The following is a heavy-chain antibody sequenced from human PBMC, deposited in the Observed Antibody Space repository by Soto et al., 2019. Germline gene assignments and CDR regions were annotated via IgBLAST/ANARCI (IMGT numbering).Heavy chain of an antibody. V-gene: IGHV1-18*01. J-gene: IGHJ4*02. Sequence: QVQLVQSGAEVKKPGASVKVSCKASGYTFTSYGISWVRQAPGQGLERMGWISAYNGNTNYAQKLQGRVTMTTDTSTSTSYIELRSLRSDDTAGYYCARNYGSWSYPAPYYFDYWCQGTLVTVSS. CDR1: GYTFTSYG. CDR2: ISAYNGNT. D-gene: IGHD3-10*01. CDR3: ARNYGSWSYPAPYYFDY.